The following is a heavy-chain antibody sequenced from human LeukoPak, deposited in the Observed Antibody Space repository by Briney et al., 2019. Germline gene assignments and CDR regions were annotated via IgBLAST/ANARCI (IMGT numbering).Heavy chain of an antibody. D-gene: IGHD3-10*01. J-gene: IGHJ4*02. CDR3: AKHPSGFGSWVYFDY. V-gene: IGHV3-23*01. CDR2: ISSSGGST. CDR1: GFTFGSYA. Sequence: GASLRLSCAASGFTFGSYAMSWVRQAPGKGLEWVSAISSSGGSTYYADSVKGRFTISRDNSKNTLYLQMNSLRAEDTAVYYCAKHPSGFGSWVYFDYWGQGTLVTVSS.